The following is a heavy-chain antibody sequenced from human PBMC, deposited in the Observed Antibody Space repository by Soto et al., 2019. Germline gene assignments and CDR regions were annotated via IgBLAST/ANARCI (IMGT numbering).Heavy chain of an antibody. J-gene: IGHJ5*02. Sequence: GGSLRLSXAASGFTFSSYGMHWVRQAPGKGLEWVAVIWYDGSNKYYADSVKGRFTISRDNSKNTLYLQMNSLRAEDTAVYYCARGQRFSDSFDPWGQGTLVTVSS. CDR1: GFTFSSYG. V-gene: IGHV3-33*01. CDR3: ARGQRFSDSFDP. CDR2: IWYDGSNK. D-gene: IGHD3-3*01.